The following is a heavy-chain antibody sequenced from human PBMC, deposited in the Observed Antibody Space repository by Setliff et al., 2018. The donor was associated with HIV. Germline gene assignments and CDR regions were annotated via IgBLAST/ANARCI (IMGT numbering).Heavy chain of an antibody. CDR1: GYTFTKYD. D-gene: IGHD3-9*01. Sequence: GASVKVSCKASGYTFTKYDINWVRQATGQGLEWMGWMNPNSGNAEYAQRFQGRVTLTRNTSISTAYMELSSLRSEDTAVYYCARAFQHFEYAFDIWGQGTMVTVSS. V-gene: IGHV1-8*03. CDR2: MNPNSGNA. CDR3: ARAFQHFEYAFDI. J-gene: IGHJ3*02.